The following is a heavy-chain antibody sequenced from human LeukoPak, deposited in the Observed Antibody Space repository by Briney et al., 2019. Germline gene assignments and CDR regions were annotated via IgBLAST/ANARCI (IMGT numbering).Heavy chain of an antibody. CDR3: AKDPGFGELDPFSIDY. J-gene: IGHJ4*02. V-gene: IGHV3-23*01. Sequence: GGSLRLSCAASGFTFSSYAMSWVRQAPGKGLEWVSAISGSGGSTYYADSVKGRFTISRDNSKNTLYLQMNSLRAEDTAVYYCAKDPGFGELDPFSIDYWGQGTLVTVSS. CDR1: GFTFSSYA. CDR2: ISGSGGST. D-gene: IGHD3-10*01.